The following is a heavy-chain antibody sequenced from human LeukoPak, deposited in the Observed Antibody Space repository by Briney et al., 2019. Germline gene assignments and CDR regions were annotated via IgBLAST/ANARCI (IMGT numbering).Heavy chain of an antibody. D-gene: IGHD2-8*02. Sequence: PSETLSLTCADPRASIRDYFWSCIWPSLQEGLEWIGYIYYKGEINYNPSLTSLVTISMNTSKNQSSLKLKSVTSADTAVYYCARDRRYCTGGTCYLDPYFDYWGQGTLVTVSS. CDR2: IYYKGEI. CDR3: ARDRRYCTGGTCYLDPYFDY. J-gene: IGHJ4*02. V-gene: IGHV4-59*13. CDR1: RASIRDYF.